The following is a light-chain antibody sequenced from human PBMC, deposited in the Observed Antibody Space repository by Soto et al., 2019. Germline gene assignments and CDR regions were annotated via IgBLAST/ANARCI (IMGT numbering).Light chain of an antibody. CDR3: SSYTSSSTLEV. CDR1: SSDVGSYNL. V-gene: IGLV2-14*02. CDR2: DVS. J-gene: IGLJ1*01. Sequence: SVLTRPASVSGSPGQSITISCTGTSSDVGSYNLVSWYQQHPGKAPKLMIYDVSNRPSGVSNRFSGSKSGNTASLTISGLQAEDEADYYCSSYTSSSTLEVFGTGTKVTVL.